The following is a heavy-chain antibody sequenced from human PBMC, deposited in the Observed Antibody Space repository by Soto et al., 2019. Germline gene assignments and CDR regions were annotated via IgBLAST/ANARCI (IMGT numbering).Heavy chain of an antibody. Sequence: QVQLVQSGAEVKKPGSSVKVSCKASGGTFSRYTISWVRQAPGLGLEWMGRIVPILGIANYAQTFQGRVTITADKSTSTAYMELSSLRSEDTAVYYCATQAEGDYYDSSAYYSWGQGTLVTVSS. J-gene: IGHJ4*02. V-gene: IGHV1-69*02. CDR3: ATQAEGDYYDSSAYYS. CDR2: IVPILGIA. CDR1: GGTFSRYT. D-gene: IGHD3-22*01.